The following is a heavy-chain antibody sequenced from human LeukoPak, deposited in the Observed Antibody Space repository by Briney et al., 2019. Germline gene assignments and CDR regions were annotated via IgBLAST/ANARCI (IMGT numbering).Heavy chain of an antibody. CDR2: INPNSGGT. V-gene: IGHV1-2*02. CDR3: ARAVAGTPLFDY. J-gene: IGHJ4*02. D-gene: IGHD6-19*01. Sequence: ASVTVSCTASGYTFTGYYMHWVRQAPGQGLEWMGWINPNSGGTNYAQKFQGRVTMTRDTSISTAYMELSRLRSDDTAVYYCARAVAGTPLFDYWGQGTLVTVSS. CDR1: GYTFTGYY.